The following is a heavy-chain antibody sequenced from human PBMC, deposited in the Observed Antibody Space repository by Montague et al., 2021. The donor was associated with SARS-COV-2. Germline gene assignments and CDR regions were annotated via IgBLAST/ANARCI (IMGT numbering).Heavy chain of an antibody. CDR3: ARADFWSGYLYFDY. CDR2: IYTSGST. D-gene: IGHD3-3*01. J-gene: IGHJ4*02. Sequence: TLSLTCTVSGDSISSGSYYWSWIRQPAGKGLEWIGRIYTSGSTNYNPSLKSRVTISVDTSKNQFSLKLSSVTAADTAVYYCARADFWSGYLYFDYWGQGTLVTVSS. CDR1: GDSISSGSYY. V-gene: IGHV4-61*02.